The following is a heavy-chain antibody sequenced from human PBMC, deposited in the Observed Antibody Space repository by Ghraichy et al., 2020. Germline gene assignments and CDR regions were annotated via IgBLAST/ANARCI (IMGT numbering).Heavy chain of an antibody. J-gene: IGHJ5*02. CDR1: GGSFSGYY. CDR2: INHSGST. CDR3: AKWAMITFGGVIAGFDP. V-gene: IGHV4-34*01. D-gene: IGHD3-16*02. Sequence: SETLSLTCAVYGGSFSGYYWSWIRQPPGKGLEWIGEINHSGSTNYNPSLKSRVTISVDTSKNQFSLKLSSVTAADTVVYYCAKWAMITFGGVIAGFDPWGQGTLVTVSS.